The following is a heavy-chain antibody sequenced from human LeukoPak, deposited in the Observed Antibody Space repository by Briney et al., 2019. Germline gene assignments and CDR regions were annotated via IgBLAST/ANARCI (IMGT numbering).Heavy chain of an antibody. CDR2: IYHSGST. V-gene: IGHV4-30-2*01. CDR3: ARGRFFGWFDP. Sequence: SQTLSLTCTVSGGSISSGGYYWSWIRQPPGKGLEWIGYIYHSGSTYYNPSLKSRVTISVDRSKNQFSLKLSSVTAADTAVYYCARGRFFGWFDPWGQGTLVTVSS. CDR1: GGSISSGGYY. D-gene: IGHD3-3*01. J-gene: IGHJ5*02.